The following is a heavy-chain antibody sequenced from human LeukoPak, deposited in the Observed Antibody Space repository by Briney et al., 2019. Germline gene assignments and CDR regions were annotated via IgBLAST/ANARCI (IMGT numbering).Heavy chain of an antibody. CDR3: VMSDY. Sequence: GGSLRLSCAVSGFTFSHYWMNWVRQAPGKGLEWVASIKQDGNEKYYVDSVKGRFTISRDNAKNSLYLQMNSLRAEDTAVYFCVMSDYWGQGILVTVSS. CDR2: IKQDGNEK. CDR1: GFTFSHYW. J-gene: IGHJ4*02. V-gene: IGHV3-7*05.